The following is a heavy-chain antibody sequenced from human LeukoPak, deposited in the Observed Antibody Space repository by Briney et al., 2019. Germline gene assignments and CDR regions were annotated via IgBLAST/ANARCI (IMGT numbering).Heavy chain of an antibody. CDR2: ISGRSGST. D-gene: IGHD3-22*01. Sequence: GGSLRLSYAASGFTFSNFAMSWVRQAPGKGLEWVSAISGRSGSTYYADSVKGRFTISRDNSKNTLYLQMNSLRAEDTAVYYCAKDLAYYYDSSGLVSYFYGMDVWGQGTTVTVSS. CDR3: AKDLAYYYDSSGLVSYFYGMDV. V-gene: IGHV3-23*01. CDR1: GFTFSNFA. J-gene: IGHJ6*02.